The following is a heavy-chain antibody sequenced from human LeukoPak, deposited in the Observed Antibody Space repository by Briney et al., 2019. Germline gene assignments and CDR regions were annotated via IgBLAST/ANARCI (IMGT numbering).Heavy chain of an antibody. CDR3: AKDCSSTSCPHYYMDV. V-gene: IGHV3-43D*04. J-gene: IGHJ6*03. CDR2: ISWDGGST. D-gene: IGHD2-2*01. CDR1: GFTFDDYA. Sequence: PGGSLRLSCAASGFTFDDYAMHWVRQAPGKGLEWVSLISWDGGSTYYADSVKGRFTISRDSSKNSLYLQMNSLRAEDTALYYCAKDCSSTSCPHYYMDVWGKGTTVTASS.